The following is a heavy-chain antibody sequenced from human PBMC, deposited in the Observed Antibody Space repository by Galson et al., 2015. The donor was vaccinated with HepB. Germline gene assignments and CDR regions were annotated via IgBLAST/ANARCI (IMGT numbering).Heavy chain of an antibody. J-gene: IGHJ4*02. D-gene: IGHD6-13*01. CDR3: AKDMSSSWYEYYFDY. CDR1: GFTFDDYA. Sequence: LRLSCAASGFTFDDYAMHWVRQAPGKGLEWVSGISWNSGSIGYADSVKGRFTISRDNAKNSLYLQMNSLRAEDTALYYCAKDMSSSWYEYYFDYWGQGTLVTVSS. V-gene: IGHV3-9*01. CDR2: ISWNSGSI.